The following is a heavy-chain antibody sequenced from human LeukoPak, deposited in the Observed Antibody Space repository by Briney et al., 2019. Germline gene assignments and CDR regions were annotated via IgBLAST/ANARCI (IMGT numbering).Heavy chain of an antibody. CDR3: AKVPSGSYWSKYFQH. D-gene: IGHD1-26*01. CDR2: ISGSGGST. CDR1: GFTFSSYG. Sequence: GGSLRLSCAASGFTFSSYGVSWVRQAPGKGLEWVSAISGSGGSTYYADSVKGRFTISRDNSKNTLYLQMNSLRAEDTAVYYCAKVPSGSYWSKYFQHWGQGTLVTVSS. J-gene: IGHJ1*01. V-gene: IGHV3-23*01.